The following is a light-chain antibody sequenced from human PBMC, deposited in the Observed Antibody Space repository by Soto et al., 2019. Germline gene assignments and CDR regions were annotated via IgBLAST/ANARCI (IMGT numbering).Light chain of an antibody. CDR2: DVS. Sequence: QSALTQPPSVSGSPGHSVAISCTGTSSDVGSYNRVSWYQQPPGSAPKLMIYDVSNRPSGVPDRFSGSKSGNAASLTISGLQAEDDDDYYCSSYTSSNTYVFGTGTKLTVL. V-gene: IGLV2-18*02. J-gene: IGLJ1*01. CDR3: SSYTSSNTYV. CDR1: SSDVGSYNR.